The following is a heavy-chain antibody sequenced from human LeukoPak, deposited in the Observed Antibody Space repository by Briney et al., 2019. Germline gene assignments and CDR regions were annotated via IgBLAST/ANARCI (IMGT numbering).Heavy chain of an antibody. Sequence: ASVKVSCKASGYIFTGYYMHWVRQAPGQELEWMGWINPNSGGTNYAQKFQGRVTMTRDTSISTAYMELSRLRSDDTAVYYCARFSVTTGWFDPWGQGTLVTVSS. CDR1: GYIFTGYY. CDR3: ARFSVTTGWFDP. J-gene: IGHJ5*02. CDR2: INPNSGGT. V-gene: IGHV1-2*02. D-gene: IGHD4-17*01.